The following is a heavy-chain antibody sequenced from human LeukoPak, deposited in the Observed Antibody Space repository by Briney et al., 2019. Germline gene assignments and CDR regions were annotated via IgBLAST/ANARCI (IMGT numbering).Heavy chain of an antibody. Sequence: PGGSLRLSCAASGFTFSSYTMHWVRQAPGKGLEWVAVISYDGSNKYYADSVKGRFTISRDNSKNTLYLQMNSLRAEDTAVYYCASYSSSFRLSRIDYWGQGTLVTVSS. CDR1: GFTFSSYT. CDR2: ISYDGSNK. CDR3: ASYSSSFRLSRIDY. D-gene: IGHD6-13*01. V-gene: IGHV3-30-3*01. J-gene: IGHJ4*02.